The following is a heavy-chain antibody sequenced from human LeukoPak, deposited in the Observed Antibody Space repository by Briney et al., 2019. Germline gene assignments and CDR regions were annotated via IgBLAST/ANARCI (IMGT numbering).Heavy chain of an antibody. CDR1: RFSVSSNY. CDR3: ARARYDFWSGYYNLRGFDY. D-gene: IGHD3-3*01. V-gene: IGHV3-66*01. Sequence: GGSLRLSCAASRFSVSSNYMSWVRQAPGKGLEWVSALYSGGSTYYADSVKGRFTISRDNSKNTLYLQMNSLRAEDTAVYYCARARYDFWSGYYNLRGFDYWGQGTLVTVSS. J-gene: IGHJ4*02. CDR2: LYSGGST.